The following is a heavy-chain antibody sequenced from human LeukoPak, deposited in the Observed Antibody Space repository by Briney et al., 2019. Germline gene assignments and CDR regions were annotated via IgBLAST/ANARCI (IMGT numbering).Heavy chain of an antibody. J-gene: IGHJ5*02. Sequence: GGSLRLSCAASGFTFSNAWMSWVRQAPGKGLEWVSAISGSGGNTYYADSVKGRFTISRDNSKNTLYLQMNSLRAEDTAVYYCAKGTSSPGSWGQGTLVTVSS. CDR3: AKGTSSPGS. V-gene: IGHV3-23*01. CDR1: GFTFSNAW. CDR2: ISGSGGNT. D-gene: IGHD6-13*01.